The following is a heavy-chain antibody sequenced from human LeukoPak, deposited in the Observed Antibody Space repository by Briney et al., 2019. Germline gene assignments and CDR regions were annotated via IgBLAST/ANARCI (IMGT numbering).Heavy chain of an antibody. Sequence: SETLSLTCTVSGGSISSYYWSWLRQPPGKGLEWIGYIYYSGSTNYNPSLKSRVTISVDTSKNQFSLKLSSVTAADTAVYYCARQSRRTGWFDPWGQGTLVTVSS. V-gene: IGHV4-59*08. CDR1: GGSISSYY. CDR3: ARQSRRTGWFDP. CDR2: IYYSGST. J-gene: IGHJ5*02.